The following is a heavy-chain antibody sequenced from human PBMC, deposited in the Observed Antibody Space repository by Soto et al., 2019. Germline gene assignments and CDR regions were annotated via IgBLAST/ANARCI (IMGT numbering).Heavy chain of an antibody. CDR3: AHGSYGDYGLGYFEL. J-gene: IGHJ2*01. CDR2: IYWNDDK. CDR1: GFSLSTSGVG. D-gene: IGHD4-17*01. V-gene: IGHV2-5*01. Sequence: QITLKESGPTLVKPTQTLTLTCTFSGFSLSTSGVGVGWIRQPPGKALEWLALIYWNDDKRYSPSLKSRLTITKDTSKNQVVLTMTNMDPVDTATYYCAHGSYGDYGLGYFELWGRGTLVTVSS.